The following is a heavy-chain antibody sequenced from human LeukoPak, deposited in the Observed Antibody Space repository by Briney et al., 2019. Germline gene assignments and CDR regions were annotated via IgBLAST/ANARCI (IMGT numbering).Heavy chain of an antibody. CDR1: GFTFSSYG. J-gene: IGHJ4*02. CDR3: AKMVTSGEFDY. Sequence: GRSLRLSCAASGFTFSSYGVHWVRQAPGKGLEWVASISYDGSDKYYADSVKGRFTISRDNSKNTLYLQMNSLRAEDTAVYYCAKMVTSGEFDYWGQGTLVTVSS. D-gene: IGHD2-21*02. V-gene: IGHV3-30*18. CDR2: ISYDGSDK.